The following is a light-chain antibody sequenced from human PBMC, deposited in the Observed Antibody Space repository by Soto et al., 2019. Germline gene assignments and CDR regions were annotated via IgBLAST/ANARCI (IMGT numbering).Light chain of an antibody. CDR2: EVS. V-gene: IGLV2-8*01. CDR1: SSDVGGYNF. Sequence: QSALTQPPSASGSPGQSVTISCTGTSSDVGGYNFVSWYQQQPGKAPKLMIYEVSERPSGVPDRFSGSKSGNTASLTVSGLQAEDEADYYCSSYAGSNIVVFGGGTKLTV. J-gene: IGLJ2*01. CDR3: SSYAGSNIVV.